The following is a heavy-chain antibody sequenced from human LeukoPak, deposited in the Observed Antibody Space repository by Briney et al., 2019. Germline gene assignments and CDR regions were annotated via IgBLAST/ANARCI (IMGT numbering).Heavy chain of an antibody. Sequence: SETLSLTCTVSGDSIISSSYYWGWIRQPPGKGLEWIGSIFYSRSTYYSPSLKSRVTISVDTSKNQFSLKLSSVTAADTAVYYCAGQGVKNWNDLWLDGWGQGTTVTGSS. J-gene: IGHJ6*02. CDR1: GDSIISSSYY. D-gene: IGHD1-1*01. V-gene: IGHV4-39*01. CDR3: AGQGVKNWNDLWLDG. CDR2: IFYSRST.